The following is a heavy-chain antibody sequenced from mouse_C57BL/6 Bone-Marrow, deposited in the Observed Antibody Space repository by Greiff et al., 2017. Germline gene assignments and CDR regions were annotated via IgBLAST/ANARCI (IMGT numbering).Heavy chain of an antibody. D-gene: IGHD2-5*01. J-gene: IGHJ3*01. CDR1: GYSFTDYN. Sequence: EVKLQESGPELVKPGASVKISCKASGYSFTDYNMNWVKQSNGKSLEWIGVINPNYGTTSYNQKFKGKATLTVDQSSSTAYMQLNSLTSEDSSVYYCAISAGRYSNWFAYWGQGTLVTVSA. CDR3: AISAGRYSNWFAY. CDR2: INPNYGTT. V-gene: IGHV1-39*01.